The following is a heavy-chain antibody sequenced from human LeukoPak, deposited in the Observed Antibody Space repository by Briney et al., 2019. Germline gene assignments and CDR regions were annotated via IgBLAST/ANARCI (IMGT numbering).Heavy chain of an antibody. J-gene: IGHJ6*02. CDR3: ARGPHYYSYYGLDV. CDR2: IYYTGST. CDR1: AGSISIYY. V-gene: IGHV4-59*01. Sequence: SGTLSLTCTVSAGSISIYYWSWIRRPPGKGLEWIGSIYYTGSTNYNPSLESRVTMSVDTSKNQFSLKLSSLTAADTAVYFCARGPHYYSYYGLDVWGQGTTVTVSS.